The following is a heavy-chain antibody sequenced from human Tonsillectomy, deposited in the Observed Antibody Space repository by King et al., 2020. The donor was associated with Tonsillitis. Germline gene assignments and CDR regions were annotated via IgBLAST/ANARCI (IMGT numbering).Heavy chain of an antibody. J-gene: IGHJ6*03. V-gene: IGHV3-21*01. CDR3: ARVLCPGGFADGVDMDV. D-gene: IGHD2-8*02. CDR2: ISGTSSYI. Sequence: VQLVESGGGLVKTGGSLRLSCAASGFTFSSYSMHWVRQAPGKGLEWVSSISGTSSYIYYADSVKGRFTISRDNAKNSLYLQMNSLRAEDTAVYYCARVLCPGGFADGVDMDVWGKGTTVTVSS. CDR1: GFTFSSYS.